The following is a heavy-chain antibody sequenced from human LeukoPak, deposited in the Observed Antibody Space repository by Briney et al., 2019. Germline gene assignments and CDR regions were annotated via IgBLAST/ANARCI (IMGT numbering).Heavy chain of an antibody. CDR2: IYYSGST. Sequence: SETLSLTCTVSGGSISSSSYYWGWIRQPPGKGLEWIGSIYYSGSTYYNPSLKSRVTISVDTSKNQFSLKLSSVTAADTAVYYCAKVSRFLEWLLPDYWGQGTLVTVSS. CDR1: GGSISSSSYY. J-gene: IGHJ4*02. D-gene: IGHD3-3*01. CDR3: AKVSRFLEWLLPDY. V-gene: IGHV4-39*07.